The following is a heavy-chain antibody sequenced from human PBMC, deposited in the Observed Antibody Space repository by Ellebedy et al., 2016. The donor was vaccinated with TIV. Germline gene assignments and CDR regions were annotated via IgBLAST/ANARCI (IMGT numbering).Heavy chain of an antibody. J-gene: IGHJ5*02. CDR1: GFSFRSYW. Sequence: GGSLRLSCAATGFSFRSYWMSWVRQAPGKGLEWVANIYQDGSVQYYLDSVKGRFTISRDNAINSLFLQMNSLRAGDTAVYYCARRGSYGDYAVQINNWFDRWGQGTLVTVYS. V-gene: IGHV3-7*01. D-gene: IGHD4-17*01. CDR2: IYQDGSVQ. CDR3: ARRGSYGDYAVQINNWFDR.